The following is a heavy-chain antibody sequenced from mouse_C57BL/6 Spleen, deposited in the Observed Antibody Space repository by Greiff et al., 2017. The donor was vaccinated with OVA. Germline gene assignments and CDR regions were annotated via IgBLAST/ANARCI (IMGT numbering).Heavy chain of an antibody. CDR1: GYTFTSYG. V-gene: IGHV1-81*01. CDR3: ARFYYSVFDY. D-gene: IGHD2-12*01. CDR2: IYPRSGNT. J-gene: IGHJ2*01. Sequence: VKLVESGAELARPGASVKLSCKASGYTFTSYGISWVKQRTGQGLEWIGEIYPRSGNTYYNEKFKGKATLTADKSSSTAYMELRSLTSEDSAVYFCARFYYSVFDYWGQGTTLTVSS.